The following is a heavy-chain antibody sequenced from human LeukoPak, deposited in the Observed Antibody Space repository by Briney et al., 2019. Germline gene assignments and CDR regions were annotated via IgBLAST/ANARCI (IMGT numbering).Heavy chain of an antibody. CDR3: ARWFVVPAAGEGYAFDI. J-gene: IGHJ3*02. V-gene: IGHV1-2*02. CDR1: GYTFTPYY. D-gene: IGHD2-2*01. Sequence: ASVRVSYTPSGYTFTPYYMHWVRQAPGQRPKWMGWINPNSGGTNYAQKLQGSVSMTRDTSVSTAYMELSRLTSDDTAVYYCARWFVVPAAGEGYAFDIWGQGTMVSV. CDR2: INPNSGGT.